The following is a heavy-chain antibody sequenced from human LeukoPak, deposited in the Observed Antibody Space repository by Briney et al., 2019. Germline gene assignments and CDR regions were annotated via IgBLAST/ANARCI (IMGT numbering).Heavy chain of an antibody. J-gene: IGHJ4*02. CDR2: IIPIFGTA. CDR3: ARGTYCSGGSCYDY. Sequence: EWMGGIIPIFGTANYAQKFQGRVTTTTDESTSTAYMELSSLRSEDTAVYYCARGTYCSGGSCYDYWGQGTLVTVSS. V-gene: IGHV1-69*05. D-gene: IGHD2-15*01.